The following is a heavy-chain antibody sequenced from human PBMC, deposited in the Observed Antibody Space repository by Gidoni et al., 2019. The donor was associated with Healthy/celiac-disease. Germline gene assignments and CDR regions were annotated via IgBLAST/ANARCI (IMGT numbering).Heavy chain of an antibody. CDR1: GFTFSSYA. J-gene: IGHJ4*02. D-gene: IGHD6-19*01. V-gene: IGHV3-23*01. CDR3: AKDWGIAVAGTGFGDY. CDR2: ISGSGGST. Sequence: EVQLLESGGGLVQPGGSLRLSCAASGFTFSSYAMSWVRQAPGKGLEWVSAISGSGGSTYYADSVTGRFTISRDNSKNTLYLQMNSLRAEDTAVYYCAKDWGIAVAGTGFGDYWGQGTLVTVSS.